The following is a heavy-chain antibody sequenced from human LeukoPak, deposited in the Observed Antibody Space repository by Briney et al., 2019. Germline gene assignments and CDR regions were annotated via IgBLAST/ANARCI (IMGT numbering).Heavy chain of an antibody. Sequence: PGGSLRLSCAASGFTFSSYDMHWVRQATGEGLEWVSAIGTAGDTYYPGSVKGRFTISRENAKNSLYLQMNSLRAGDTAVYYCARVAGDGAFDIWGQGTMVTVSS. D-gene: IGHD1-14*01. CDR2: IGTAGDT. CDR1: GFTFSSYD. V-gene: IGHV3-13*01. J-gene: IGHJ3*02. CDR3: ARVAGDGAFDI.